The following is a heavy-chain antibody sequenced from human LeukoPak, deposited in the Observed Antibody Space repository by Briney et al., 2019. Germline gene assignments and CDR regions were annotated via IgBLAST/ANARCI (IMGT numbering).Heavy chain of an antibody. D-gene: IGHD4-17*01. V-gene: IGHV4-34*01. J-gene: IGHJ4*01. CDR1: GGSFSVWY. CDR2: ITHSGRT. Sequence: SETLSLTCAIYGGSFSVWYCSWVRQSPGKGLEWIAEITHSGRTHYNPSLKSRVTISAVTSKNQFSLRLTSVTAADTAVYYCARIFGDSSDFASWGQGTLVTVSS. CDR3: ARIFGDSSDFAS.